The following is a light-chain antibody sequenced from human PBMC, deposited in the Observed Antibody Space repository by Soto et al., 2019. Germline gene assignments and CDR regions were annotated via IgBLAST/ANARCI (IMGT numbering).Light chain of an antibody. CDR3: QQYGSSPT. J-gene: IGKJ5*01. V-gene: IGKV3-20*01. CDR2: GSS. Sequence: EIGLTQSPVTLSLSPGERATLSCRASQTVSSSFLAWYQQTPGQAPRLLIYGSSSRATGIPDRFSGSGSGTDFTLTISRLESEDFAVYYCQQYGSSPTFGQGTRPEI. CDR1: QTVSSSF.